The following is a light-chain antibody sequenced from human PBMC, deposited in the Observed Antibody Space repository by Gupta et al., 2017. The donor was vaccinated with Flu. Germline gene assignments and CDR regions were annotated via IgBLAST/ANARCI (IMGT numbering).Light chain of an antibody. CDR1: RSNIGSKT. Sequence: SRSNIGSKTVSWYFQLPGMAPKLLIYSYSQRPSGVPDRFSGSKSDTSASLAISGLQSEDEADYYCAAWDGRLKAYVFGTGTKVTVL. J-gene: IGLJ1*01. CDR2: SYS. CDR3: AAWDGRLKAYV. V-gene: IGLV1-44*01.